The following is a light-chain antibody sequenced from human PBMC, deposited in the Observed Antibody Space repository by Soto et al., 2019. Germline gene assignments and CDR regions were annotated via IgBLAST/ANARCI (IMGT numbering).Light chain of an antibody. CDR3: QQSSSTPQT. J-gene: IGKJ4*01. CDR1: QTISSW. V-gene: IGKV1-5*03. Sequence: DIQMTQSPSSLSGSVGDRVTITCRASQTISSWLAWYPQKPGKAPKLLIYKASTLKSGVPSRFSGSGSGTDFTLAISSLQPEDFATYYCQQSSSTPQTFGGGTKVNIK. CDR2: KAS.